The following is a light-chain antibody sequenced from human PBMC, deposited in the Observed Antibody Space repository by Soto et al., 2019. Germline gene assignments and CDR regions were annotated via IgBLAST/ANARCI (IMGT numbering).Light chain of an antibody. V-gene: IGKV1-39*01. Sequence: DIQMTQSPSSLSASVGDRVTITCRASQSISNFLNWYQQKPGKAPKLLIHTTSSLQSGVPSRFSGSGTGTDFTLTISSLQPEDFATYYCQQSYSTPQTFGGGTKVDI. CDR1: QSISNF. J-gene: IGKJ4*01. CDR3: QQSYSTPQT. CDR2: TTS.